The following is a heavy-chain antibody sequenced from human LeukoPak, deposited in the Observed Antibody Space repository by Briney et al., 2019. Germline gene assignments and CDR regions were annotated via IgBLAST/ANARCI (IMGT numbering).Heavy chain of an antibody. J-gene: IGHJ4*02. D-gene: IGHD3-22*01. CDR1: GGPISSYY. CDR2: INHSGST. V-gene: IGHV4-34*01. CDR3: ASGYDSSGYYHY. Sequence: SETLSLTCTVSGGPISSYYWSWIRQPPGKGLEWIGEINHSGSTNYNPSLKSRVTISVDTSKNQFSLKLSSVTAADTAVYYCASGYDSSGYYHYWGQGTLVTVSS.